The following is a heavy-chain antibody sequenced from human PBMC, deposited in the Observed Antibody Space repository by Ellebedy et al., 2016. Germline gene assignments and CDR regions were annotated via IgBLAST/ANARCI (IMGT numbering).Heavy chain of an antibody. J-gene: IGHJ4*02. CDR1: GYTFTSYY. CDR3: ARDIYGDYFDY. V-gene: IGHV1-46*01. Sequence: ASVKVSXXASGYTFTSYYMHWVRQAPGQGLEWMGIINPSGGSTSYAQKFQGRVTMTRDTSTSTVYMELSSLRSEDTAVYYCARDIYGDYFDYWGQGTLVTVSS. CDR2: INPSGGST. D-gene: IGHD4-17*01.